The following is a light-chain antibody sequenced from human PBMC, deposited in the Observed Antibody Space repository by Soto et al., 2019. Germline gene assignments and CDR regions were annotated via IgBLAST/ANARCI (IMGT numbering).Light chain of an antibody. Sequence: DIQLTQSPSSLSASVGDRVSITCQASRDIDNYLNWYQQKPGKAPVLLITDASNLETGVPSRFSGRGYGTDFTVTITTLQPEDFATYYCEHYDDLITFGGGTKLEIK. J-gene: IGKJ4*01. CDR3: EHYDDLIT. V-gene: IGKV1-33*01. CDR2: DAS. CDR1: RDIDNY.